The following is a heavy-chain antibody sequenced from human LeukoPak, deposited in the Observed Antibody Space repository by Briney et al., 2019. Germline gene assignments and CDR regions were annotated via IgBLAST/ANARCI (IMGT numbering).Heavy chain of an antibody. CDR3: AKAASGNWNDVSDY. CDR1: GXTFSSYA. J-gene: IGHJ4*02. D-gene: IGHD1-20*01. V-gene: IGHV3-23*01. CDR2: ISGRGVST. Sequence: SGGSLRLSCAASGXTFSSYAMSWVRQAPGKGLEWVSAISGRGVSTSYADSVRGRFTISRDNSKNTLYLQMNSLRAEDTAVYYCAKAASGNWNDVSDYWGQGTLVTVSS.